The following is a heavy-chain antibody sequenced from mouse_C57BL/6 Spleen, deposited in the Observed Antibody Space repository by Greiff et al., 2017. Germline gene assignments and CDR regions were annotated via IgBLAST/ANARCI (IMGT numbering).Heavy chain of an antibody. CDR3: ARGYGSSYGFAY. V-gene: IGHV1-69*01. D-gene: IGHD1-1*01. CDR2: IDPSDSYT. J-gene: IGHJ3*01. CDR1: GYTFNSYW. Sequence: QVQLQQPGAELVMPGASVKLSCTASGYTFNSYWMHWVKQRPGQGLEWIGEIDPSDSYTKYTPKFQGKSTLTVDKSSSTAYMQLSSLTSEDSAVYYCARGYGSSYGFAYWGQGTLVTVSA.